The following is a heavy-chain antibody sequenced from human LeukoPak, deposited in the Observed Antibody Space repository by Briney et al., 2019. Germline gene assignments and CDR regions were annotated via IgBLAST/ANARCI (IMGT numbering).Heavy chain of an antibody. CDR1: GGSISSYY. CDR2: IFYSGST. Sequence: SETLSPTCTASGGSISSYYWNWIRQPPGKGLEWIGYIFYSGSTNYNPSLKSRVTISVDTSNNQFSLKLSSVTAADTALYYCARGFYDSSGYSEPFDYWGRGTLVTVSS. V-gene: IGHV4-59*08. D-gene: IGHD3-22*01. CDR3: ARGFYDSSGYSEPFDY. J-gene: IGHJ4*02.